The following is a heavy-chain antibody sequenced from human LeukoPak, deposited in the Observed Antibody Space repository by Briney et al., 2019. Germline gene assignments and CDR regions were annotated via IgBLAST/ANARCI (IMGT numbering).Heavy chain of an antibody. J-gene: IGHJ4*02. CDR3: ARGLVRTGTTPLDY. D-gene: IGHD1-1*01. V-gene: IGHV3-33*01. Sequence: GGSLRLSCAASGFTFSSYGMHWVRQAPGKGLEWVAVIWYDGSNKYYADSVKGRFTISRDNSKNTLYLQMNSLRAEDTAVYYCARGLVRTGTTPLDYWGQGTLVTVPS. CDR2: IWYDGSNK. CDR1: GFTFSSYG.